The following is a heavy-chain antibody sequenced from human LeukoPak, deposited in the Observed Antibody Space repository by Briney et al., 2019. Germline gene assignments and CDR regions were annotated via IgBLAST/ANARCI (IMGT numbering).Heavy chain of an antibody. D-gene: IGHD4-17*01. J-gene: IGHJ4*02. CDR3: ARDLNYGGNSN. CDR2: IWYDGSNK. CDR1: GFTFSSYG. Sequence: PGGSLRLPCAASGFTFSSYGMHWVRQAPGKGLEWVAVIWYDGSNKYYADSVKGRFTISRDNSKNTLYLQMNSLRAEDTAVYYCARDLNYGGNSNWGQGTLVTVSS. V-gene: IGHV3-33*01.